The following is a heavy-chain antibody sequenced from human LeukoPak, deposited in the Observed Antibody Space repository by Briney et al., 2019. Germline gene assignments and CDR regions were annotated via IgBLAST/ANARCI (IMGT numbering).Heavy chain of an antibody. V-gene: IGHV4-31*03. D-gene: IGHD2-15*01. CDR2: IYYSGTT. J-gene: IGHJ4*02. CDR1: GGSISSGDHF. CDR3: TRDVPRSAGYPDN. Sequence: SETLSLTCTVSGGSISSGDHFWSWIRQHPGKGLEWIGYIYYSGTTYYNPSLKSRVTISVDTSKNHFSLKLTSVTAADTAVYYCTRDVPRSAGYPDNWGQGTLVTVSS.